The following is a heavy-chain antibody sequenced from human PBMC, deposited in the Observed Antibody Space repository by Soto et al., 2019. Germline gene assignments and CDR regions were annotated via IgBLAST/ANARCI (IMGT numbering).Heavy chain of an antibody. CDR1: GFTFSNYG. J-gene: IGHJ4*02. Sequence: PGGSLRLSCEASGFTFSNYGMSWVRQAPGKGLEWVSGIGGSSSSTYYADSVKGRFTISRDNSKKTLYLQMNSLRAEDTAVYYCAKDCSSTSCYNYWGQGNLVTVSS. D-gene: IGHD2-2*02. CDR2: IGGSSSST. CDR3: AKDCSSTSCYNY. V-gene: IGHV3-23*01.